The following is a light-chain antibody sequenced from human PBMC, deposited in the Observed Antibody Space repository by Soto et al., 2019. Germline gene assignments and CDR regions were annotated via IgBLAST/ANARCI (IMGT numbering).Light chain of an antibody. J-gene: IGKJ4*01. Sequence: DIQMTQSPSTLSASVGDRVTITCRASQSVRTWLAWFQQKPGKAPKVLIYKASNLETGVPSRFSGSGSGTEFTLTINSLQSEDFAVYYCQPYNNWPLTFGGGTKVDIK. CDR2: KAS. CDR1: QSVRTW. V-gene: IGKV1-5*03. CDR3: QPYNNWPLT.